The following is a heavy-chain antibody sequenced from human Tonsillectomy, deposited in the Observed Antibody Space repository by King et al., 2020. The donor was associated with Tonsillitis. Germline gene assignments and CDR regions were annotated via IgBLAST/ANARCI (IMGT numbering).Heavy chain of an antibody. CDR2: ISXXXTNK. CDR1: GFTFTIYG. J-gene: IGHJ4*02. D-gene: IGHD7-27*01. Sequence: QLVQSGGGVVQPGXSLRLSCAVSGFTFTIYGMHWVRXAPGKGLEWVALISXXXTNKYYADSVKGRFTISRDNSKNTLYLQMNSLRAEDTAVYYCVKPGAAYNFDYWGQGTLVTVSS. CDR3: VKPGAAYNFDY. V-gene: IGHV3-33*05.